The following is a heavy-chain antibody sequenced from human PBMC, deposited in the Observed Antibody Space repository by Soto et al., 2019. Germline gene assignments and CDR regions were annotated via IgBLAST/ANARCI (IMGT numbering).Heavy chain of an antibody. Sequence: PSDTLSLTCTVSGGSISSYYWSWIRQPAGKGLEWIGRIYTSGSTNYNPSLKSRVTMSVDTSKNQLSLKLSSVTTADTAVYYCARAGTAAGRMDVWGQGTTVTVSS. V-gene: IGHV4-4*07. D-gene: IGHD6-13*01. J-gene: IGHJ6*02. CDR2: IYTSGST. CDR3: ARAGTAAGRMDV. CDR1: GGSISSYY.